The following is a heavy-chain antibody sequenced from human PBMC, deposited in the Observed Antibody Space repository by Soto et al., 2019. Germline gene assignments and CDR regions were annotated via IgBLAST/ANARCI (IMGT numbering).Heavy chain of an antibody. D-gene: IGHD2-15*01. J-gene: IGHJ6*02. CDR3: ASILPFGSDYYYGMDV. Sequence: PGESLKISCKGSGDSFTSYWSGWVRQMPGKGLEWMGIIYPGDSDTRYSPSFQGQFTISADKSISTAYLQWSSLKASDTAMYYCASILPFGSDYYYGMDVWGQGTTVTVSS. V-gene: IGHV5-51*01. CDR1: GDSFTSYW. CDR2: IYPGDSDT.